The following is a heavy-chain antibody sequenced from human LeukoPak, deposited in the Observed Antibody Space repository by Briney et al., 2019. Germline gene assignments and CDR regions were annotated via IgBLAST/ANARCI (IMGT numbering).Heavy chain of an antibody. D-gene: IGHD1-1*01. CDR2: ISYDGSNK. J-gene: IGHJ3*02. Sequence: GGSLRLSCAASGFTFSSYAMHWVRQAPGKGLEWVAVISYDGSNKYYADSVKGRFTISRDNSKNTLYLQMNSLRAEDTAVYYCARVAGSGRNAFDIWGQGTMVTVSS. CDR3: ARVAGSGRNAFDI. V-gene: IGHV3-30-3*01. CDR1: GFTFSSYA.